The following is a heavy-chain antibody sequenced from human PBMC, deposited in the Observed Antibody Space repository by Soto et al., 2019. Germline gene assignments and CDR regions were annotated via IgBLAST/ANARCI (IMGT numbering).Heavy chain of an antibody. CDR2: IYDSGTT. CDR3: AINSRRYIFGYYCEA. D-gene: IGHD5-18*01. Sequence: EKLRLTRTVPGASVNKGSYYWSWIRQSPGKGLEWSGYIYDSGTTTYNPSRRSRFTISVDTSKNQLFLKVKSVTAADMAVYYGAINSRRYIFGYYCEAWGQGTQLIV. CDR1: GASVNKGSYY. J-gene: IGHJ4*02. V-gene: IGHV4-61*01.